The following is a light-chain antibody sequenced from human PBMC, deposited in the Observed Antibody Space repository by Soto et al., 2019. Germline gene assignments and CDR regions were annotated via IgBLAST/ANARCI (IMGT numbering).Light chain of an antibody. J-gene: IGKJ4*01. CDR1: QSIGSN. V-gene: IGKV3-15*01. Sequence: IVMTQSPATLSVSPGERPTLSCRASQSIGSNLAWYQQKPGQAPRLLIYGASTRATGIPARFSGSGSGTEFTLTISSLQSEDFAVYYCQQYNNWPPLTFGGGTKVEIK. CDR3: QQYNNWPPLT. CDR2: GAS.